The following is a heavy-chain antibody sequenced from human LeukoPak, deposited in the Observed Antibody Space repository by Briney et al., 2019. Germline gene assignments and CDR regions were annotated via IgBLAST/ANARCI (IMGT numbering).Heavy chain of an antibody. Sequence: ASVKVSRKASGYTFTRHGFSWVRQAPGQGLEWLGWISGYNGDTIYAPKFQGRVTLTKDTSTSTGIMELRSLRSDDTAVYYCARDPSNSSGRYWYIDVWGRGTLVTVSS. CDR2: ISGYNGDT. J-gene: IGHJ2*01. D-gene: IGHD6-19*01. V-gene: IGHV1-18*01. CDR1: GYTFTRHG. CDR3: ARDPSNSSGRYWYIDV.